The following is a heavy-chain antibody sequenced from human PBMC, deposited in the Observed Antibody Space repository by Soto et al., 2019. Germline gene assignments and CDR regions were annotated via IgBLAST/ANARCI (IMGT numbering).Heavy chain of an antibody. Sequence: EVQLVESGGGLVQPGGSLRLSCAASGFTFSNYWMSWVRQAPGKGLEWVANIKQDGGDKYYVDSVKGRFSISRDNAKNSLYLHMNRLRAEDTAVYYCARVQSLAGVYWGQGTLVTVSS. CDR2: IKQDGGDK. D-gene: IGHD6-19*01. CDR1: GFTFSNYW. V-gene: IGHV3-7*05. CDR3: ARVQSLAGVY. J-gene: IGHJ4*02.